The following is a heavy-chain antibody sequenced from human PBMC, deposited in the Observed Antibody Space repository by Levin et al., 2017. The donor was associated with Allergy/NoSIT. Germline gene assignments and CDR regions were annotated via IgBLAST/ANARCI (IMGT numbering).Heavy chain of an antibody. CDR3: AREPNAFDL. J-gene: IGHJ3*01. CDR2: IYYSGST. V-gene: IGHV4-61*01. Sequence: PSETLSLTCTVSGGSVNSGSYYWSWIRQPPGKGLEWIGYIYYSGSTNYNPSLKSRVSMSVDTSNNQFSLRLTSVTAADTAMYYCAREPNAFDLWGQGTMVTVSS. CDR1: GGSVNSGSYY.